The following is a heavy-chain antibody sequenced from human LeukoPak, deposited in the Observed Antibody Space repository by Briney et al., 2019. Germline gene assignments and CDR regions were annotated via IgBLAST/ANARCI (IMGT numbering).Heavy chain of an antibody. V-gene: IGHV1-3*03. J-gene: IGHJ4*02. CDR1: GYTFTSYA. CDR3: ARGDRELRYFDWYEKRKGDSGYFDY. Sequence: GASVKVSCKASGYTFTSYAMHWVRQAPGQRLEWMGWINAGNGNTKYSQEFQGRVTITRDTSASTAYMELSSLRSEDMAVYYCARGDRELRYFDWYEKRKGDSGYFDYWGQGTLVTVSS. CDR2: INAGNGNT. D-gene: IGHD3-9*01.